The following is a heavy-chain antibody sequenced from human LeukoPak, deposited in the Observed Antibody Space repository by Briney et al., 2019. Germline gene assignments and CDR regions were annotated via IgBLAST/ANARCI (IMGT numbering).Heavy chain of an antibody. J-gene: IGHJ4*02. D-gene: IGHD2-8*01. Sequence: GASVTVSCKASGYTFTDYYMEWVRQAPGQGLEWMGWINPNSGGTNYAQKFQGRVTITRDTSISTAYMELSRLRSDDTAVYYCARVRSYCTNGVCYWDLDYWGQGTLVTVSS. CDR2: INPNSGGT. V-gene: IGHV1-2*02. CDR3: ARVRSYCTNGVCYWDLDY. CDR1: GYTFTDYY.